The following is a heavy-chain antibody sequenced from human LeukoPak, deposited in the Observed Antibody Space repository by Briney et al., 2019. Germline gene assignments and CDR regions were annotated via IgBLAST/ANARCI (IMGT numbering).Heavy chain of an antibody. CDR2: ISGSGGST. V-gene: IGHV3-23*01. Sequence: PGGSLRLSCAASGFSFSTYWMTWVRQAPGKGLEWVSAISGSGGSTYYADSVKGRFTISRDNSKNTLYPQMNSQRAEDTAVYYCAKVPPRRGYSYGPKGWFDPWGQGTLVTVSS. D-gene: IGHD5-18*01. CDR3: AKVPPRRGYSYGPKGWFDP. J-gene: IGHJ5*02. CDR1: GFSFSTYW.